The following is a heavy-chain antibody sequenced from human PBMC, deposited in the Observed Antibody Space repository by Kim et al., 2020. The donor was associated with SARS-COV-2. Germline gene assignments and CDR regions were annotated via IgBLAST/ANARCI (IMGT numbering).Heavy chain of an antibody. Sequence: YTPSLKGRVTISVDTSKNQFSLKLSSVTAADTAVYYCARGSIVPAAFFDYWGQGTLVTVSS. J-gene: IGHJ4*02. D-gene: IGHD2-2*01. CDR3: ARGSIVPAAFFDY. V-gene: IGHV4-30-2*05.